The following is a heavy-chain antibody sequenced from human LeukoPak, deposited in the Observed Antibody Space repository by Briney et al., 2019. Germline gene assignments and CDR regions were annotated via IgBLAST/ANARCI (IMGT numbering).Heavy chain of an antibody. D-gene: IGHD4-17*01. V-gene: IGHV4-34*01. J-gene: IGHJ4*02. CDR1: GGSFSGYY. CDR3: AKAATVTGPVDY. CDR2: INHSGST. Sequence: SETLSLTCAVYGGSFSGYYWSWIRQPPGKGLEWIGEINHSGSTNYNPSLKSRVTISVDTSKNQFSLKLNSVTPEDTAVYYCAKAATVTGPVDYWGQGTLVTVSS.